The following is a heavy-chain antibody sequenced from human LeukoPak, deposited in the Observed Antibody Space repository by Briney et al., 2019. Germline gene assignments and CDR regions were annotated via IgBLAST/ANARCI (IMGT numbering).Heavy chain of an antibody. V-gene: IGHV3-30*04. CDR2: ISYDGSNK. CDR1: GFTFSSYA. D-gene: IGHD2-8*01. CDR3: VEGYCTNGVCATSVEFDY. J-gene: IGHJ4*02. Sequence: GGSLRLSCAASGFTFSSYAMHWVRQAPGKGLEWVAVISYDGSNKYYADSVKGRFTISRDNSKNTLYLQMNSLRAEDTAVYYCVEGYCTNGVCATSVEFDYWGQGTLVTVSS.